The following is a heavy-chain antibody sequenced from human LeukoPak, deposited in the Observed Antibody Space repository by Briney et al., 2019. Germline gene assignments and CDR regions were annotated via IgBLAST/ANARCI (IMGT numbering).Heavy chain of an antibody. CDR1: GYTFTGYY. CDR2: INPNSGGT. CDR3: ARGVRKDTPLWFGELPPDY. J-gene: IGHJ4*02. V-gene: IGHV1-2*02. D-gene: IGHD3-10*01. Sequence: PMASVKVSCKASGYTFTGYYMHWVRQAPGQGLEWMGWINPNSGGTNYAQKFQGRVTMTRDTSISTAYMELSRLRSDDTAVYYCARGVRKDTPLWFGELPPDYWGQGTLVTVSS.